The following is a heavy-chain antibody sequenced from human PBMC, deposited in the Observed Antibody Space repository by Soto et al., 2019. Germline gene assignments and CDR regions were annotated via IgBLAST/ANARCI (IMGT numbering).Heavy chain of an antibody. CDR2: ISYDGSNK. CDR3: AKDRYQLPFDY. V-gene: IGHV3-30*18. J-gene: IGHJ4*02. Sequence: QVQLVESGGGVVQPGRSLRLSCAASGFTFSSYGMHWVRQAPGKGLEWVAVISYDGSNKYYADSAKGRFTISRDNSKNTLYLQMNSLRAEDTAVYYCAKDRYQLPFDYWGQGTLVTVSS. CDR1: GFTFSSYG. D-gene: IGHD2-2*01.